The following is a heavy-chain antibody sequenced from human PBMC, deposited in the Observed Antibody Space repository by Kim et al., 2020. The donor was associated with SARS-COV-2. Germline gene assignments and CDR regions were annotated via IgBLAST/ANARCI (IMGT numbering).Heavy chain of an antibody. Sequence: SETLSLTCSVSGASISKGDHYWSWIRQPPGKGLEWIGFIYNSGNTYFNPSLQSRVFMSMDTSKNHFSLKVTSLTAADTAMYYCARGTGGATSRGRDFRHWGQGALVTVSS. CDR1: GASISKGDHY. CDR3: ARGTGGATSRGRDFRH. V-gene: IGHV4-30-4*01. J-gene: IGHJ1*01. D-gene: IGHD2-21*01. CDR2: IYNSGNT.